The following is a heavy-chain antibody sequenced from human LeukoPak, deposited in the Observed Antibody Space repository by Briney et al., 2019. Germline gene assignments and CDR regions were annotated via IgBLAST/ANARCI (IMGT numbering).Heavy chain of an antibody. CDR1: GASISSTTYY. J-gene: IGHJ5*02. CDR2: IYYSGST. Sequence: SETLSLTCTVSGASISSTTYYWGWIRQPPRKGLEWIASIYYSGSTYYNPSLKSRVTISVGTSKNQFSLKLSSVTAADTAVYYCARGLGDILTGLNWFDPWGQGTLVTVSS. CDR3: ARGLGDILTGLNWFDP. V-gene: IGHV4-39*01. D-gene: IGHD3-9*01.